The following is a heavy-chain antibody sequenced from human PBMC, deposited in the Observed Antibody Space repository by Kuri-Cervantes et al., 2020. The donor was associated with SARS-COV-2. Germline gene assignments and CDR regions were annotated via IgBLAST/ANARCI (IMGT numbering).Heavy chain of an antibody. D-gene: IGHD6-13*01. V-gene: IGHV1-46*01. CDR3: ARATSSSWEDWFDP. J-gene: IGHJ5*02. CDR2: INPSGGST. Sequence: ASVKVSCKPSGGTFISYDISWVRQAPGQGLEWMGIINPSGGSTSYAQKFQGRVTMTRDTSTSTVYMELSSLRSEDTAVYYCARATSSSWEDWFDPWGQGTLVTVSS. CDR1: GGTFISYD.